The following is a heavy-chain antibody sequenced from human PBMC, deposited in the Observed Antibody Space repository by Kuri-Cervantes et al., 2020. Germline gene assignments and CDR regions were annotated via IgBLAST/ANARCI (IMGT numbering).Heavy chain of an antibody. CDR2: IRSKANSYAT. J-gene: IGHJ5*02. Sequence: GGSLRLSCAASGFTFSGSAMHWVRQASGKGLEWVGRIRSKANSYATAYAASVKGRFTISRDDSKNTAYLQMNSLKTEDTAVYYCARGRGDYGDYVGNQLRYNWFDPWGQGTLVTVSS. CDR1: GFTFSGSA. V-gene: IGHV3-73*01. CDR3: ARGRGDYGDYVGNQLRYNWFDP. D-gene: IGHD4-17*01.